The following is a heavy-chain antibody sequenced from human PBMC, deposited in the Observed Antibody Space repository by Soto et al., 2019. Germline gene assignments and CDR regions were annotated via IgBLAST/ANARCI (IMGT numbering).Heavy chain of an antibody. CDR2: IFSNDEK. J-gene: IGHJ5*02. V-gene: IGHV2-26*01. Sequence: QVTLKESGPVLVKPTETLTLTCTVSGFSLSNARMGVSWIRQPPGKALEWLAHIFSNDEKSYSTSLKSRLTISKDTPKRQVVLTMTNMAAVETATYYCARNPSPFPGIAAAEGWFDPWGQGTLVTVSS. CDR1: GFSLSNARMG. D-gene: IGHD6-13*01. CDR3: ARNPSPFPGIAAAEGWFDP.